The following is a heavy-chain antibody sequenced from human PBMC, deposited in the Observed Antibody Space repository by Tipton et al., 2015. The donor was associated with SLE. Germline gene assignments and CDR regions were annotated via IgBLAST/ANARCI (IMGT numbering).Heavy chain of an antibody. D-gene: IGHD2-15*01. J-gene: IGHJ4*02. Sequence: TLSLTCTVSGGSISSHYWSWIRQPPGKGLEWIGYISYSETTNYNHSLKSRATISVDTSKNPFSLKLRSVTAADTAVYYCAGAWQGYCSGGTCYVLDYWGQGTLVTVSS. CDR1: GGSISSHY. CDR2: ISYSETT. CDR3: AGAWQGYCSGGTCYVLDY. V-gene: IGHV4-59*11.